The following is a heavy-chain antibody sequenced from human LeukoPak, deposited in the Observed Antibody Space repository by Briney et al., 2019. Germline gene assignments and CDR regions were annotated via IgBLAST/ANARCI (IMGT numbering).Heavy chain of an antibody. V-gene: IGHV4-34*01. Sequence: PSETLSLTCAVYGGSFSGYYWSWIRQPPGKGLEWIGEINHSGSTNYNPSLKSRVTISVDTSKNQFSLKLSSVTAADTAVYYCARQTRYFDYWGQGTLVTVSS. CDR3: ARQTRYFDY. CDR1: GGSFSGYY. J-gene: IGHJ4*02. CDR2: INHSGST.